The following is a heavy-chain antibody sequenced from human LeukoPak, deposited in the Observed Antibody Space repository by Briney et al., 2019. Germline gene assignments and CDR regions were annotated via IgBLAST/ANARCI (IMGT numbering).Heavy chain of an antibody. Sequence: SETLSLTCVVYGGSFSGSYWSWIRHPPGKGLEWIGEIHHSGGTKYNPSLKSRVTISLDTSKKQFALNLSSVTAADTAVYYCARISEGAFDMWGQGTMVTVSS. CDR2: IHHSGGT. V-gene: IGHV4-34*01. J-gene: IGHJ3*02. CDR3: ARISEGAFDM. CDR1: GGSFSGSY.